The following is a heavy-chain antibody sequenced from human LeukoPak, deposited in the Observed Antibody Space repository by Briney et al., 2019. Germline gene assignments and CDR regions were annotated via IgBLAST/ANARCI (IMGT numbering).Heavy chain of an antibody. CDR3: ARSDCSSTSCYAFDI. Sequence: SETLSLTCTVSGGSFSSSSYSWGWIRQPPGKGLEWIGSIYYSGSTYYNPSLKSRVIISVDTSKNQFSLKLSSVTAADTAVYYCARSDCSSTSCYAFDIWGQGTMVTVSS. V-gene: IGHV4-39*01. J-gene: IGHJ3*02. CDR2: IYYSGST. CDR1: GGSFSSSSYS. D-gene: IGHD2-2*01.